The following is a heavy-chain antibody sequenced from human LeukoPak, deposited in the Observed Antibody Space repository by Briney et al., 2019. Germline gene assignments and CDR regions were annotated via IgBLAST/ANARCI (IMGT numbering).Heavy chain of an antibody. D-gene: IGHD1-7*01. V-gene: IGHV6-1*01. CDR2: THYRSQWFN. CDR3: ASTGTIDFFYFDC. J-gene: IGHJ4*02. CDR1: GDSVSSNSAA. Sequence: SQTLSLTCAISGDSVSSNSAAWNWIRQSPSRGLEWLGRTHYRSQWFNDYAVSVKSRVTISSDTPKNQFSLQLNSVTPEDTAVYYCASTGTIDFFYFDCLGQGTLVTVSS.